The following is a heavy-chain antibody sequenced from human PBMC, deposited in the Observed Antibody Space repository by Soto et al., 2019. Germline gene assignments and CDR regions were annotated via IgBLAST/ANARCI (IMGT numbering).Heavy chain of an antibody. V-gene: IGHV3-33*01. J-gene: IGHJ4*02. CDR2: IWNDGVNT. CDR1: GFTFRNYG. CDR3: TIGKPPAMAGICAF. Sequence: QVQMVESGGGVVQPGRSLRLSCTTSGFTFRNYGMHWVRQAPGKGLEWVAVIWNDGVNTNYADSVKGRFSVSRDTFQNALYLHMNSLRADDTAVYFCTIGKPPAMAGICAFWGLGTLVTDTS. D-gene: IGHD2-2*01.